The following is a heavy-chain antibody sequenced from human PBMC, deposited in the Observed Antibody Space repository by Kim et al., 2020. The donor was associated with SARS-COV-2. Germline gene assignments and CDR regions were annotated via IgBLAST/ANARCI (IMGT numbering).Heavy chain of an antibody. Sequence: AQKFQGRVTITADESTSTAYMELSSLRSEDTAVYYCANYDILTGYYILGYWGQGTLVTVSS. J-gene: IGHJ4*02. CDR3: ANYDILTGYYILGY. V-gene: IGHV1-69*01. D-gene: IGHD3-9*01.